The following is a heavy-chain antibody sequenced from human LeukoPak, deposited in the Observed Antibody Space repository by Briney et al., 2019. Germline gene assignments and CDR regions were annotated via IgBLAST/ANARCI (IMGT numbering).Heavy chain of an antibody. V-gene: IGHV1-46*01. Sequence: GASVKLSCAASGYTFSNNDLRWVRQAPGQGLEWLGFINPSGGNKIYAQKFQGRVAMTRDTSTSTVYMELSSLRSDDSAVYYCAGEIAMHVHWGQGTLVTVSS. CDR3: AGEIAMHVH. CDR2: INPSGGNK. CDR1: GYTFSNND. J-gene: IGHJ4*02. D-gene: IGHD3-22*01.